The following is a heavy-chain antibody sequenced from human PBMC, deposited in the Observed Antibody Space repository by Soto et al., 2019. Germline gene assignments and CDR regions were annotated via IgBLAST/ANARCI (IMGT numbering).Heavy chain of an antibody. CDR3: ARQSRYCSGSNCKTWFDP. V-gene: IGHV4-59*08. D-gene: IGHD2-15*01. J-gene: IGHJ5*02. Sequence: PSETLSLTCTVSGGSISSYYWSWIRQPPGKGLEWIGYIYYSGSTSYNPSLKSRVTISVDTTKNQFSLRLSSVTAADTAVYYCARQSRYCSGSNCKTWFDPWGQGTLVTVSS. CDR2: IYYSGST. CDR1: GGSISSYY.